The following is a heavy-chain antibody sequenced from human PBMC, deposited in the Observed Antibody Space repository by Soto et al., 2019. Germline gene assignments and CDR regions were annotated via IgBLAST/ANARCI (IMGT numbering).Heavy chain of an antibody. CDR3: VRDFGWYFRSGYMDV. J-gene: IGHJ6*03. D-gene: IGHD3-3*01. Sequence: EVHLVESGGGLVKPGGSLRLSCAASGFDFSSYSMNWVRPAPGKGLEWVSSINEDSSYIYYAHSLRGRFTISRDNAKGSLYLQMDSLRAEDTAVYYCVRDFGWYFRSGYMDVWGDGATVTVSS. V-gene: IGHV3-21*01. CDR1: GFDFSSYS. CDR2: INEDSSYI.